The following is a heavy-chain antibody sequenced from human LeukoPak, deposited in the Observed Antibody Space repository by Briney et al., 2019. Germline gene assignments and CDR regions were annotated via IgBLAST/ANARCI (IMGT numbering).Heavy chain of an antibody. V-gene: IGHV3-64*01. J-gene: IGHJ3*01. CDR2: ISSDGDST. CDR1: RFTFSSHA. D-gene: IGHD4-17*01. CDR3: ARGGTTVTLNAFDF. Sequence: GGSLRLSCAASRFTFSSHALHWVRQAPGKGLEYVSSISSDGDSTYYASSVTGRFTISRDNSKNTLYLHMGSLRADDMAVYYCARGGTTVTLNAFDFWGQGTLVTVSS.